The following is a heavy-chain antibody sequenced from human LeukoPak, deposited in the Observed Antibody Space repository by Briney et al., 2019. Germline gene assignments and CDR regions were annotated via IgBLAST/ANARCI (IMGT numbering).Heavy chain of an antibody. CDR1: GYTFTNYD. CDR3: ARMYYYDSGNINWFDP. Sequence: AASVKVSCKASGYTFTNYDINGVRQAPGQGLEWMGWMNPNSGNTGYVQKFQGRVTMTRDTSTSTAYMELSSLRSEDTAVYYCARMYYYDSGNINWFDPWGQGTLDTVSS. V-gene: IGHV1-8*01. CDR2: MNPNSGNT. D-gene: IGHD3-10*01. J-gene: IGHJ5*02.